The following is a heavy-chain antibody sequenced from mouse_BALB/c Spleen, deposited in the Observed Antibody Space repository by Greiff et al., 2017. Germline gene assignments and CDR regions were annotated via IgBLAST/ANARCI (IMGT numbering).Heavy chain of an antibody. D-gene: IGHD4-1*01. CDR2: ISNGGGST. J-gene: IGHJ3*01. CDR1: GFTFSSYT. V-gene: IGHV5-12-2*01. Sequence: DVMLVESGGGLVQPGGSLKLSCAASGFTFSSYTMSWVRQTPEKRLEWVAYISNGGGSTYYPDTVKGRFTISRDNAKNTLYLQMSSLKSEDTAMYYCARRGGQEIGLGSGWFAYWGQGTLVTVSA. CDR3: ARRGGQEIGLGSGWFAY.